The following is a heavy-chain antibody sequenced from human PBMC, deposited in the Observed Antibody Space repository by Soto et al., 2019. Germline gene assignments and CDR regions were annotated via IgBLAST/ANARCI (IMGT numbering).Heavy chain of an antibody. CDR2: MNPNSGNT. CDR1: GYTFTSYD. J-gene: IGHJ6*03. CDR3: ARGYSSSSKYYYYMDV. Sequence: ASVKVSCKASGYTFTSYDINWVRQATGQGLERMGWMNPNSGNTGYAQKLQGRVTMTRNTSISTAYMELSSLRSEDTAVNYCARGYSSSSKYYYYMDVWGKGTTVTVSS. D-gene: IGHD6-6*01. V-gene: IGHV1-8*01.